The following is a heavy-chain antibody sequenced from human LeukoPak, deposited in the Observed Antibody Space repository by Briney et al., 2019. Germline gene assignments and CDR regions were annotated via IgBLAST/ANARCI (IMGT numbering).Heavy chain of an antibody. Sequence: GGSLRLSCAASRFTFSSYWMSWVRQAPGKGLEWVANINQDGSEKYYVDSVKGRFTISRDNAKNSLYLQMNSLRAEDTAVYYCARASGYEDPFDIWGQGTMVTVSS. CDR2: INQDGSEK. J-gene: IGHJ3*02. CDR1: RFTFSSYW. CDR3: ARASGYEDPFDI. V-gene: IGHV3-7*04. D-gene: IGHD5-12*01.